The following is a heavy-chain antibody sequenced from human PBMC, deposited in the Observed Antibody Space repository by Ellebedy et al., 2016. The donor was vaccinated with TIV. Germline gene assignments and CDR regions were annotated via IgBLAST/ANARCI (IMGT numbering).Heavy chain of an antibody. J-gene: IGHJ4*02. D-gene: IGHD3-22*01. Sequence: ASVTVSCKASGATFSAYGISWVRQAPGQGLEWMGGIIAFFGVPTYAQKFQGRVTIAADESTSTAYMELSSLRSEDTAVYYCASAGGYYDSSGKDYWGQGTLVTVSS. V-gene: IGHV1-69*13. CDR2: IIAFFGVP. CDR1: GATFSAYG. CDR3: ASAGGYYDSSGKDY.